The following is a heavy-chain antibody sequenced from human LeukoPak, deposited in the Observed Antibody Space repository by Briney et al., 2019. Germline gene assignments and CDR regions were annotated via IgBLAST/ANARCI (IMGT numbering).Heavy chain of an antibody. CDR2: MYYSGSI. Sequence: PSETLSLTCTVSGGSISSSNYYWGWIRPPPSKGLEWSGSMYYSGSIFYNPSLKSRVTISINTSKNQFSLNVSSVTAADTAVYYCARTRVPGSYSPKGPFDYWGQGTLVTVSS. J-gene: IGHJ4*02. D-gene: IGHD1-26*01. V-gene: IGHV4-39*07. CDR1: GGSISSSNYY. CDR3: ARTRVPGSYSPKGPFDY.